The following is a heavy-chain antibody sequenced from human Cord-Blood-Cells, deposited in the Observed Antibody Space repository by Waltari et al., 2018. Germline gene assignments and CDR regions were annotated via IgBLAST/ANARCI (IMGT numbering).Heavy chain of an antibody. CDR1: GYTFTGYY. Sequence: QVQLVQSGAEVKKPGASVKVSCQASGYTFTGYYLTWVRQAPGQGLEWMGWINPNSGGTNYAQKFQGRVTMTRDTSISTAYMELSRLRSDDTAVYYCARDQLVIDAFDIWGQGTMVTVSS. CDR2: INPNSGGT. V-gene: IGHV1-2*02. CDR3: ARDQLVIDAFDI. D-gene: IGHD1-1*01. J-gene: IGHJ3*02.